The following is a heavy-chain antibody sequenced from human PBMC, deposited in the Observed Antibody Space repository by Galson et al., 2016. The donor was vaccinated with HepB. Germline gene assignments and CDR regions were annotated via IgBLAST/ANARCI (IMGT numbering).Heavy chain of an antibody. CDR3: ARHLIAAAGRTFYYYYYYMNV. D-gene: IGHD6-13*01. J-gene: IGHJ6*03. CDR2: ISSSSSDI. V-gene: IGHV3-21*01. CDR1: GFTFSYYS. Sequence: SLRLSCAASGFTFSYYSMNWVRQAPGRGLEWVSSISSSSSDIYYADSAKGRFTISRDNAKNSLYLQMNSLRAEDTAVYYCARHLIAAAGRTFYYYYYYMNVWGKGTTVTVSS.